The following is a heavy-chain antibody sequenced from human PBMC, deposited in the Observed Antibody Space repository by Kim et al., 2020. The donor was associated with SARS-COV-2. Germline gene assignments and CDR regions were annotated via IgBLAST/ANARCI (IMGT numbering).Heavy chain of an antibody. CDR1: GFTFSNYW. Sequence: GGSLRLSCAASGFTFSNYWMHWVRQAPGNGLVWVSRIESGGSSTSYADSVKGRFTISRDNAKNTLYLQMNSLRGEDTAVYYCASGYPTTSDGMDVWGQGT. D-gene: IGHD5-18*01. CDR2: IESGGSST. CDR3: ASGYPTTSDGMDV. J-gene: IGHJ6*02. V-gene: IGHV3-74*01.